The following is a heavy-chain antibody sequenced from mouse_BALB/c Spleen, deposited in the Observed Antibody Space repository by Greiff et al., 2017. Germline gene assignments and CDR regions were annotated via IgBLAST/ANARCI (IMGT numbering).Heavy chain of an antibody. CDR1: GFDIKDTY. V-gene: IGHV14-3*02. CDR3: AYYYGSSYAMDY. CDR2: IDPANGNT. Sequence: EVKLVESGAELVKPGASVKLSCTASGFDIKDTYMHWVKQRPEQGLEWIGRIDPANGNTKYDPKFQGKATITADTSSNTAYLQLSSLTSEDTAVYYCAYYYGSSYAMDYWGQGTSVTVSS. D-gene: IGHD1-1*01. J-gene: IGHJ4*01.